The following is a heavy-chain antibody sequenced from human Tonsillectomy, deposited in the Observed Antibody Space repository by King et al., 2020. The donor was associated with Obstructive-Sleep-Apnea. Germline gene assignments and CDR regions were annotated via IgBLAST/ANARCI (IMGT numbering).Heavy chain of an antibody. CDR2: ISSSDSII. V-gene: IGHV3-48*04. Sequence: VQLVESGGNLVQIGGSLRLSCAASGFSFSSYSMNWVRQAPGKGLEWVSFISSSDSIIYYADSVRGRFTISRDNAKNSLYLQMNSLRAEDTAVYYCAREGYGTGLDYWGQGTLVTVSS. J-gene: IGHJ4*02. CDR1: GFSFSSYS. CDR3: AREGYGTGLDY. D-gene: IGHD3-10*01.